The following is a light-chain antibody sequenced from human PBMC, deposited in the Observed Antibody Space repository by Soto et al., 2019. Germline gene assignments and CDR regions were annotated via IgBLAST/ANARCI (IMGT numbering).Light chain of an antibody. J-gene: IGKJ1*01. Sequence: EIVMTQSPATLSVSPGETATLSCRASQSVSSNLAWYQQKLGQAPRLLIYVASTRATGIPARFSGSGSGTEFTLTISSLQSEDFAVYYCQQYNNFWTFGQGTKVEIK. V-gene: IGKV3-15*01. CDR2: VAS. CDR3: QQYNNFWT. CDR1: QSVSSN.